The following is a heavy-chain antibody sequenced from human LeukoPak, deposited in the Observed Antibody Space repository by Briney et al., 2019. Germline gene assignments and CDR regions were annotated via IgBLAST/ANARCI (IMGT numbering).Heavy chain of an antibody. CDR2: IYYSGST. CDR3: ARVPGGALNWFDP. Sequence: SETLSLTCTVSGGSISSSSYYWGWIRQSPGKGLEWIGTIYYSGSTYYNPSLKGRVTISVDTSKNQFSLKLSSVTAADTAVYFCARVPGGALNWFDPWGQGTLVTVSS. D-gene: IGHD1-1*01. J-gene: IGHJ5*02. CDR1: GGSISSSSYY. V-gene: IGHV4-39*01.